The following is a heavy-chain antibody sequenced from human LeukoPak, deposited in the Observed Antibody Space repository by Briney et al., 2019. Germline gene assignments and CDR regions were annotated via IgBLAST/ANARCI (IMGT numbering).Heavy chain of an antibody. CDR2: ISHDGSSQ. D-gene: IGHD3-10*01. J-gene: IGHJ5*02. CDR3: AKDSAGAYYGSGSYPRT. CDR1: GFTFSDYG. V-gene: IGHV3-30*18. Sequence: GGSLRLSCAASGFTFSDYGMHWARLAPGKGLEWVAHISHDGSSQNYADSVQGRFTISRDNSKNTVDLQMSSLRAEDTALYYCAKDSAGAYYGSGSYPRTWGQGTLVTVSS.